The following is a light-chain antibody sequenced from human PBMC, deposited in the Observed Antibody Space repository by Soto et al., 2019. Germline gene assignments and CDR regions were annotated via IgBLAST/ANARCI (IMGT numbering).Light chain of an antibody. CDR1: QTIKSY. V-gene: IGKV1-39*01. Sequence: DIPLTQSPSSLSASVGDRVTITCRASQTIKSYLNWYQLKPGKAPNLLIYAESSLQSGVPSRFSGSGSGTHFTLTISSLQPEDFATYYCQQSYSTPRTFGQGTKVEIK. CDR2: AES. J-gene: IGKJ1*01. CDR3: QQSYSTPRT.